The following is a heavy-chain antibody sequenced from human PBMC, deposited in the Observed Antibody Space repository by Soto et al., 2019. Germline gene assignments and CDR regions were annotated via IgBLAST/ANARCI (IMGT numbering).Heavy chain of an antibody. CDR1: GFTFSSYA. V-gene: IGHV3-23*01. CDR3: AKSWYYYGSGSSPHFDY. D-gene: IGHD3-10*01. Sequence: EVQLLESGGGLVQPGGSLRLSCAASGFTFSSYAMSWVHQAPGKGLEWVSAISGSGGSTYYADSVKGRFTISRDNSKNTLYLQMNSLRAEDTAVYYCAKSWYYYGSGSSPHFDYWGQGTLVTVSS. CDR2: ISGSGGST. J-gene: IGHJ4*02.